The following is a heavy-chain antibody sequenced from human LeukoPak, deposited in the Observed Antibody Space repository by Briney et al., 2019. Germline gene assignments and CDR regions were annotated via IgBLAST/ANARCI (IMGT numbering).Heavy chain of an antibody. J-gene: IGHJ6*03. D-gene: IGHD3-10*01. CDR1: VGSFSGYY. CDR2: INHSGST. V-gene: IGHV4-34*01. CDR3: ARGYYGSGSHCCHMDV. Sequence: SETLSLTRAVYVGSFSGYYWSWIRQPPGKGLEWIGEINHSGSTNHNSSLKSRVTISVDTSKNQFSLKLSSVTAADTAVYYCARGYYGSGSHCCHMDVWGKGTTITVS.